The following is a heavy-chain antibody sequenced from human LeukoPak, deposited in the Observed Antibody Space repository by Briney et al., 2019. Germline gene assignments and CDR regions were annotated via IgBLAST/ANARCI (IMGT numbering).Heavy chain of an antibody. CDR3: ARHRTRLNWFDP. CDR1: GDSISTSNSY. V-gene: IGHV4-39*01. CDR2: IYYSGNT. Sequence: SETLSLTCTVSGDSISTSNSYWGWIRQPPGKGLEWIGSIYYSGNTYYNASLKSRVTIFVDTSKNQFSLKLRSVTAADTAVYYCARHRTRLNWFDPWGQGTLVTVSS. J-gene: IGHJ5*02. D-gene: IGHD1-1*01.